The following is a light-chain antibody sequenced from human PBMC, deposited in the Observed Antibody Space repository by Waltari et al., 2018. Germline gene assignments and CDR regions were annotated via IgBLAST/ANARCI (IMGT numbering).Light chain of an antibody. Sequence: QAVLTHPSSLSASPGASASLTCPLGSGLTVCTHTTYWYQQTPGSPPQYLLRYTSDSDNHRASGVPSRFSAVKDASANAGIVVISGLVSEDEADYYCMIWNGGAVLFGGGTKVTVL. CDR3: MIWNGGAVL. CDR2: YTSDSDN. V-gene: IGLV5-45*02. J-gene: IGLJ2*01. CDR1: SGLTVCTHT.